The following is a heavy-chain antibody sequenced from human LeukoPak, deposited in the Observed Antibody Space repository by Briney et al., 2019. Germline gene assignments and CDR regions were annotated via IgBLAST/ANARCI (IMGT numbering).Heavy chain of an antibody. CDR3: ARAGGGTYYFDF. CDR2: IYHSGRS. V-gene: IGHV4-38-2*02. D-gene: IGHD1-26*01. J-gene: IGHJ4*02. CDR1: GYSISSGYY. Sequence: KSSETLSLTCSVSGYSISSGYYWDWIRQPPGKGLEWIASIYHSGRSYYNPSLESRVTISVDTSKNQISLKLTSVTAADTALYFCARAGGGTYYFDFWGQGTLVTVSS.